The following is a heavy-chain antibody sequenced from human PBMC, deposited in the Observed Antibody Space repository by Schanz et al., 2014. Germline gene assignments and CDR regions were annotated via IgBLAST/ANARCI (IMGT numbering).Heavy chain of an antibody. V-gene: IGHV3-23*01. CDR1: GFTFSSYA. J-gene: IGHJ4*02. CDR2: MNESHSTI. Sequence: EVQLLESGGGLVQPGGSLRLSCAASGFTFSSYAMSWVRQAPGKGLEWVSAMNESHSTIYYADSVRGRFTISRDNAENMLFLQMNSLRAEDTAVYYCARKVVATIGGYYDNWGQGTLXIVSS. CDR3: ARKVVATIGGYYDN. D-gene: IGHD5-12*01.